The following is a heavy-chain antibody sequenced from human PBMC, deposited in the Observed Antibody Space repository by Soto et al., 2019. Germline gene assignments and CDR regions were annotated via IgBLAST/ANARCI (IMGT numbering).Heavy chain of an antibody. Sequence: GGSLRLSCAASGFTFSSYAMSWVRQAPGKGLEWVSAISGSGGSTYYADSVRGRFTISRDNSKNTLYLQMNSLRAEDTAVYYCAKDPASVRYFDYWGQGTLVTVSS. J-gene: IGHJ4*02. CDR1: GFTFSSYA. V-gene: IGHV3-23*01. CDR3: AKDPASVRYFDY. CDR2: ISGSGGST. D-gene: IGHD2-2*01.